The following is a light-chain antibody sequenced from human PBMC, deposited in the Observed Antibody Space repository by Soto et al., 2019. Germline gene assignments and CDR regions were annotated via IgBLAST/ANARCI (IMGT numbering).Light chain of an antibody. CDR1: SSDIGAYTS. Sequence: QSLLTQAASVSGSPGQSITISCSGTSSDIGAYTSVSWYQHHPGKAPKVMIYAVSKRPSGVSIRFSGSKSGNTASLTVSGLQAEDEADYSCSSYAGSNNFVFGTGTKVTVL. J-gene: IGLJ1*01. CDR2: AVS. CDR3: SSYAGSNNFV. V-gene: IGLV2-8*01.